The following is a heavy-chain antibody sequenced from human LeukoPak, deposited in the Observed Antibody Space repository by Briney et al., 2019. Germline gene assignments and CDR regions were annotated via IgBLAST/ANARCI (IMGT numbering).Heavy chain of an antibody. CDR2: ISSSGNTT. V-gene: IGHV3-11*04. D-gene: IGHD6-13*01. Sequence: GGSLRLSCAASGFTFSDYYMSWIRQAPGKGLECVSYISSSGNTTYHADSVKGRFTISQDNAKNSLDLQMSRLRAEDTAVYYCARDGGSTWYFDYWGQRTLVTASS. J-gene: IGHJ4*02. CDR3: ARDGGSTWYFDY. CDR1: GFTFSDYY.